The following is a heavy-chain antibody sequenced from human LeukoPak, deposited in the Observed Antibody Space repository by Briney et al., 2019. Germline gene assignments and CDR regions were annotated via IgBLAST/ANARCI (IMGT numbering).Heavy chain of an antibody. J-gene: IGHJ6*02. D-gene: IGHD2-2*01. CDR2: INPNSGGT. CDR3: ARWNGDIVVVPAGMDV. CDR1: GYTFTGYY. Sequence: ASVKVSCKASGYTFTGYYMHWVRHAPGQGLEWMGWINPNSGGTNYAQKFQGRVTMTRDTSISTAYMELSRLRSDDTAVYYCARWNGDIVVVPAGMDVWGQGTTVTVSS. V-gene: IGHV1-2*02.